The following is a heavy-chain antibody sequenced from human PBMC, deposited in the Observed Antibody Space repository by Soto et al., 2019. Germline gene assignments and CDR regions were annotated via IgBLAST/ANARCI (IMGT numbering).Heavy chain of an antibody. CDR1: GFTFSSYG. CDR2: IWYDGSNK. V-gene: IGHV3-33*01. D-gene: IGHD3-22*01. Sequence: GGSLRLSCAASGFTFSSYGMHWVRQAPGKGLEWVAVIWYDGSNKYYADSVKGRFTISRDNSKNTLYLQMNSLRAEDTAVYYCARESYDSSAYYVLFDYWGQGTLVTVSS. J-gene: IGHJ4*02. CDR3: ARESYDSSAYYVLFDY.